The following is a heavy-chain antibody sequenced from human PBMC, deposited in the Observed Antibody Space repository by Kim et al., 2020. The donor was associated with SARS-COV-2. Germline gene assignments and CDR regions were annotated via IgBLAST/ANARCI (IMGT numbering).Heavy chain of an antibody. J-gene: IGHJ6*02. CDR2: ISSSSSYI. D-gene: IGHD3-10*01. CDR3: ARGRSRGNYGMDV. CDR1: GFTFSSYS. V-gene: IGHV3-21*01. Sequence: GGSLRLSCAASGFTFSSYSMNWVRQAPGKGLEWVSSISSSSSYIYYADSVKGRFTISRDNSKNSLYLQMNSLRAEDTAMYYCARGRSRGNYGMDVWGQGTTVTVSS.